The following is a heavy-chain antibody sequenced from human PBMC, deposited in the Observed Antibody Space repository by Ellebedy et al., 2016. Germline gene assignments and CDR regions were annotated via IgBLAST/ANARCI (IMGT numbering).Heavy chain of an antibody. CDR2: FDPEDGET. J-gene: IGHJ4*02. CDR1: GYTLTELS. CDR3: ATSPDIAATYIDY. D-gene: IGHD6-13*01. V-gene: IGHV1-24*01. Sequence: ASVKVSXXVSGYTLTELSMHWVRQAPGKGLEWMGGFDPEDGETIYAQKFQGRVTMTEDTSTDTAYMELSSLRSEDTAVYYCATSPDIAATYIDYWGQGTLVTVSS.